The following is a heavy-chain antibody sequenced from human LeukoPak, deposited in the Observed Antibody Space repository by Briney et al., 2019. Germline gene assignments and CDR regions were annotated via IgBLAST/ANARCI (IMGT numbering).Heavy chain of an antibody. CDR2: ILSGYVT. V-gene: IGHV3-23*01. Sequence: GGSLRLSCAASGFTFSNYGMSWVRQAPGKGLEWVSAILSGYVTYYADSVKGRFAISSDSSTNTLYLQMDSLRAEDTAVYYCAKLQRSGGGTFDYWGQGTLVTVSS. CDR3: AKLQRSGGGTFDY. D-gene: IGHD4-23*01. J-gene: IGHJ4*02. CDR1: GFTFSNYG.